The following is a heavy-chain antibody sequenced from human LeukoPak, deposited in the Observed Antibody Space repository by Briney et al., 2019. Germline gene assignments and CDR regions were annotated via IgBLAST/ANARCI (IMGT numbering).Heavy chain of an antibody. J-gene: IGHJ4*02. CDR3: ARGGDGYNYEGDY. Sequence: SVKVSCKASGGTFSSYAISWVRQAPGQGLEWMGGIIPIFGTANYAQKFQGRVTIAADESTSTAYMELSSLRSEDTAVYYCARGGDGYNYEGDYWGQGTLVTVSS. CDR2: IIPIFGTA. D-gene: IGHD5-24*01. CDR1: GGTFSSYA. V-gene: IGHV1-69*13.